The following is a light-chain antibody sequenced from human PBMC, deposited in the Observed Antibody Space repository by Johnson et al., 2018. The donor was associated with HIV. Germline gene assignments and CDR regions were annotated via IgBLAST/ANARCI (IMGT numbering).Light chain of an antibody. CDR2: ENN. CDR1: SSNIGNNY. CDR3: GTWDSSLSAGWV. Sequence: QSVLTQPPSVSAAPGQKVTISCSGSSSNIGNNYVSWYQQLPGTAPKLLIYENNKRPSGIPDRFSGSKSGTSATLGITGLQTGDEAEYYCGTWDSSLSAGWVFGTGTKVTVL. V-gene: IGLV1-51*02. J-gene: IGLJ1*01.